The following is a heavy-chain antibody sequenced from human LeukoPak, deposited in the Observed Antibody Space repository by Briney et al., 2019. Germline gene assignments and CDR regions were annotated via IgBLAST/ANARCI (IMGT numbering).Heavy chain of an antibody. CDR1: GYTFTNYD. V-gene: IGHV1-46*01. CDR3: ARDLSSGTYFFDY. Sequence: ASVKVSCKASGYTFTNYDTHWVRQAPGQGLEWMGIINPSGDITTYAQKFQGRVTMTRDMSTSTVYMELSSLRSEDTAVYYCARDLSSGTYFFDYWGQGTLVTVSS. J-gene: IGHJ4*02. CDR2: INPSGDIT. D-gene: IGHD6-19*01.